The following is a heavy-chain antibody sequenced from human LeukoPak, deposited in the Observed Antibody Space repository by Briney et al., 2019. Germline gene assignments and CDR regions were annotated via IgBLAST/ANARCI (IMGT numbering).Heavy chain of an antibody. J-gene: IGHJ4*02. CDR2: INPNSGGT. V-gene: IGHV1-2*06. D-gene: IGHD1-26*01. CDR3: ARATRSRRWELPAYFDY. CDR1: GYTFTGYY. Sequence: GASVKVSCKASGYTFTGYYMHWMRQAPGQGLEWMGRINPNSGGTNYAQKFQGRVTMTRDTSISTAYMELSRLRSDDTAVYYCARATRSRRWELPAYFDYWGQGTLVTVSS.